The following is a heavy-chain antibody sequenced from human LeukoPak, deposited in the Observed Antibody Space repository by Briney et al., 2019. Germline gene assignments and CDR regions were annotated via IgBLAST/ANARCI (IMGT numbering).Heavy chain of an antibody. CDR2: IHYSGTT. J-gene: IGHJ6*02. CDR3: ARHPCSSTNCLDFYGMDV. Sequence: SETLSLTCTVSGGSISSGSYYWGWIRQPPGKGLEWIGNIHYSGTTYYNPSLKSRVSISVDTTKNKFSLKLSSVTAADTAVYYRARHPCSSTNCLDFYGMDVWGQGTTVTVSS. V-gene: IGHV4-39*01. CDR1: GGSISSGSYY. D-gene: IGHD2-2*01.